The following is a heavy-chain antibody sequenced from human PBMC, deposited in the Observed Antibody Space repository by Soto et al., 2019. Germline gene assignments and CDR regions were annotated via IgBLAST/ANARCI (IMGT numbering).Heavy chain of an antibody. D-gene: IGHD6-19*01. CDR3: ARDPIAVAGPAPYYFDS. J-gene: IGHJ4*02. Sequence: EVQLLQSGGRLVQPGGSLRLSCAASGFTFGSYAMSWVRQAPGRGLEWVSVINSRGDSTYYAAPVKGRFTIGRDNSQNTLYLQMNRLRAEDTAVYFCARDPIAVAGPAPYYFDSWGQGTLVTVSS. V-gene: IGHV3-23*01. CDR1: GFTFGSYA. CDR2: INSRGDST.